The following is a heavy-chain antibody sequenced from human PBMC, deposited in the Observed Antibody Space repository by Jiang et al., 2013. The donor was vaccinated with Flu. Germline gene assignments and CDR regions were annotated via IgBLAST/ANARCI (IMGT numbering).Heavy chain of an antibody. J-gene: IGHJ4*02. D-gene: IGHD3-10*01. CDR2: IFSGDSDT. Sequence: LVESGAEVKKPGESLKISCKTSGYTFSNYWIGWVRQMPGKGLEWMGVIFSGDSDTRYRPSFQGQVTISVDKSITTAYLQWSSLKASDTAMYYCARLGLIGEYYFDYWGQGTLVTVSS. V-gene: IGHV5-51*01. CDR3: ARLGLIGEYYFDY. CDR1: GYTFSNYW.